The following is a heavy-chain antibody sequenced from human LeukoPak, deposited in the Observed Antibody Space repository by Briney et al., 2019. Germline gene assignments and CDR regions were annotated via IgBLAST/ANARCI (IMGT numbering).Heavy chain of an antibody. V-gene: IGHV3-69-1*01. Sequence: GGSLRLSCAASGFTVNNKYMTWVRQAPGKGLEWVSSISSSSYIYYADSVKGRFTISRDNAKNSLYLQMNSLRAEDTAVYYCARLVGATQHAFDIWGQGTMVTVSS. CDR3: ARLVGATQHAFDI. J-gene: IGHJ3*02. CDR2: ISSSSYI. CDR1: GFTVNNKY. D-gene: IGHD1-26*01.